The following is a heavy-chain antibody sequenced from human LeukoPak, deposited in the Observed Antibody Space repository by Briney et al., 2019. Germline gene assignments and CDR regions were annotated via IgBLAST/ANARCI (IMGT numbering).Heavy chain of an antibody. CDR3: AKDRSYYDSGGFRNFDY. D-gene: IGHD3-22*01. V-gene: IGHV3-48*04. CDR2: ISSSSSTI. Sequence: GGSLRLSCAASGFTFSSYSMNWVRQAPGKGLEWVSYISSSSSTIYYADSVKGRFTISRDNAKNSLYLQMNSLRPEDTAVYYCAKDRSYYDSGGFRNFDYWGQGTLVTVSS. CDR1: GFTFSSYS. J-gene: IGHJ4*02.